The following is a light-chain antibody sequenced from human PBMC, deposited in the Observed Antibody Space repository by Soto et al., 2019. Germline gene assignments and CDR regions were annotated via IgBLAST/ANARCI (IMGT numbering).Light chain of an antibody. CDR1: NSVGRS. V-gene: IGKV3-15*01. J-gene: IGKJ2*01. CDR3: QQYNNWPEYT. CDR2: GAX. Sequence: VVMTQSPGTLVVSPGEGVTLGXRASNSVGRSLTWYQQKTGQXTRLLXXGAXTRVTGIPARFSGSGSGTEFTLTITSLQSEDFAVYYCQQYNNWPEYTFGQGTKVDIK.